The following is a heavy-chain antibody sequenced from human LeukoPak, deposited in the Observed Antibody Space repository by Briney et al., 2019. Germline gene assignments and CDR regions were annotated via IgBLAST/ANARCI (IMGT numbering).Heavy chain of an antibody. J-gene: IGHJ4*02. CDR3: ARAHQLLWFGESPLGY. CDR2: INAGNGNT. D-gene: IGHD3-10*01. Sequence: GASVKVSCKASGYTFTSYAMHWVRQAPGQRLEWMGWINAGNGNTKYSQKFQGRVTITRDTSASTAYMELSSLRSEDTAVYYCARAHQLLWFGESPLGYWGQGTLVTVSS. CDR1: GYTFTSYA. V-gene: IGHV1-3*01.